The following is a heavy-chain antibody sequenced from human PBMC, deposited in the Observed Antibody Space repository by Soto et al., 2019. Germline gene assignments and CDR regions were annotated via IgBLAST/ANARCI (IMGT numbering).Heavy chain of an antibody. V-gene: IGHV1-18*04. CDR3: ARDIAAGYIYVTVY. Sequence: AAVKVSCKASGYTFSGYYIHWLRQAPGQGLEWMGWISAYNGNTNYAQKLQGRVTMTTDTSTSTAYMELRRLRSDDTAVYYCARDIAAGYIYVTVYWG. CDR1: GYTFSGYY. D-gene: IGHD6-25*01. CDR2: ISAYNGNT. J-gene: IGHJ4*01.